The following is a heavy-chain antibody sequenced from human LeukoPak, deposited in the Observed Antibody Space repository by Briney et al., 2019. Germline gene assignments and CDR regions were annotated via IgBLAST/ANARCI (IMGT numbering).Heavy chain of an antibody. CDR2: ISAYNGNS. D-gene: IGHD2-2*01. CDR1: GYTHTSYR. CDR3: AKDPRQYCSSTSCYSTHFDF. V-gene: IGHV1-18*04. J-gene: IGHJ4*02. Sequence: GGSVPDTFKASGYTHTSYRISGLRPAPGKGLEWMGWISAYNGNSDYVQKLQGRVTMTTDTSTSTAYMEQRSLRSDDTAGYYWAKDPRQYCSSTSCYSTHFDFWGQGTRVTVSS.